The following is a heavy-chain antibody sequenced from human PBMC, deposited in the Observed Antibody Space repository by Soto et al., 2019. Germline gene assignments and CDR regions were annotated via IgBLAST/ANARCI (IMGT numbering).Heavy chain of an antibody. CDR1: GGTFSSYA. D-gene: IGHD3-3*01. V-gene: IGHV1-69*13. Sequence: GASVKVSCKASGGTFSSYAISWVRQAPGQGLEWMGGIIPIFGTANYAQKFQGRVTITADESTSTAYMELSSPRSEDTAVYYCARVVITIFGVVPHYYDYGMDVWGQGTTVTVSS. CDR3: ARVVITIFGVVPHYYDYGMDV. J-gene: IGHJ6*02. CDR2: IIPIFGTA.